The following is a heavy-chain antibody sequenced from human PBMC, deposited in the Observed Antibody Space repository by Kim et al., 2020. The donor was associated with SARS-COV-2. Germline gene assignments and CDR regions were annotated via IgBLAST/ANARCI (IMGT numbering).Heavy chain of an antibody. CDR3: AKDLIYGDYGSIDY. J-gene: IGHJ4*02. V-gene: IGHV3-30*18. CDR1: GFTFCSYG. Sequence: GGSLRLSCAASGFTFCSYGMHWVRQAPGKGLEWVAVISYDGSNKYYADSVQGRFTISRDNSKNTLYLQMNSLRAEDTAVYYCAKDLIYGDYGSIDYWGQGTLVTVSS. D-gene: IGHD4-17*01. CDR2: ISYDGSNK.